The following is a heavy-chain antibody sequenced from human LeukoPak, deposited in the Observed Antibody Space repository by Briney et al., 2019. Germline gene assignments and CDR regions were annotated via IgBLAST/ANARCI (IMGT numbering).Heavy chain of an antibody. CDR2: IRYDGSDK. D-gene: IGHD1-1*01. CDR1: GFTFAKYG. Sequence: GGSLRLSCAASGFTFAKYGMHWVRQAPGKGLEWVTFIRYDGSDKYYAGSVKGRFSISRDNPKKQLYLQMNSLRSEDSAVYYCANLDDYWGQGTLVTVSS. CDR3: ANLDDY. J-gene: IGHJ4*02. V-gene: IGHV3-30*02.